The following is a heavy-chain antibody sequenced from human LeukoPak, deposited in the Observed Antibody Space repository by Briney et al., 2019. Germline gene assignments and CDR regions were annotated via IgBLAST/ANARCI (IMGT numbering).Heavy chain of an antibody. J-gene: IGHJ4*02. Sequence: GGSLGLSCAASGFTCSSYGMHWVRQAPGKGLEWVAFIRYDGSNKYYADSVKGRFTISRDNSKNTLYLQMNSLRAEDTAVYYCAKDPGRTPAARGYFDYWGQGTLVTVSS. CDR1: GFTCSSYG. CDR2: IRYDGSNK. D-gene: IGHD2-2*01. V-gene: IGHV3-30*02. CDR3: AKDPGRTPAARGYFDY.